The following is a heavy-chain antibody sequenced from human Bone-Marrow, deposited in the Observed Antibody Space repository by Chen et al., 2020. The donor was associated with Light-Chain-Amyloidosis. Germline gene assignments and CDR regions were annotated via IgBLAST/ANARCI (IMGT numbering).Heavy chain of an antibody. CDR1: GYTFTSYY. V-gene: IGHV1-46*01. CDR2: INLSGGTT. J-gene: IGHJ4*02. Sequence: QVQLVQSGAEVKNPGASVKVSCKTSGYTFTSYYIHWVRQAPGQGLEWMGIINLSGGTTDYPQKFQGRVTITRDTSTSTVYMDLSSVRSEDTTMYYCARAPLGTIHSWIQMDYWGQGTPVTVSS. D-gene: IGHD5-18*01. CDR3: ARAPLGTIHSWIQMDY.